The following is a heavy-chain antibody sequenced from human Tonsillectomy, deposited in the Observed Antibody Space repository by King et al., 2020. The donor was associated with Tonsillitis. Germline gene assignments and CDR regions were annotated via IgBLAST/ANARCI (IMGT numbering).Heavy chain of an antibody. D-gene: IGHD3-22*01. CDR2: IYSTGST. CDR3: ARGGDDYDTLYYFDY. CDR1: GFIVSNNY. J-gene: IGHJ4*02. V-gene: IGHV3-66*01. Sequence: VQLVESGGGLVQPGGSLRLSCAASGFIVSNNYMSWVRQAPGKGLEWVSVIYSTGSTYYADSVKGRFTISRDNSENTVYLQMNSLRAEDTAVYYCARGGDDYDTLYYFDYWGQGTLVTVSS.